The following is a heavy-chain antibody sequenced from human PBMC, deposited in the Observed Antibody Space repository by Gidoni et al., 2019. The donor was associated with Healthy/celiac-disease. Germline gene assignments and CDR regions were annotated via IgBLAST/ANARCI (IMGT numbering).Heavy chain of an antibody. CDR3: ARAWVSRYYYGSGRPFDY. CDR2: INHSGST. D-gene: IGHD3-10*01. Sequence: QVQLQQWGAGLLKPSETLSLTCAVYGGSFSGYDWSWIRQPPGKGLEWIGEINHSGSTNYNPSLKSRVTISVDTSKNQFSLKMSSVTAADTAVYYCARAWVSRYYYGSGRPFDYWGQGTLVTVSS. V-gene: IGHV4-34*01. J-gene: IGHJ4*02. CDR1: GGSFSGYD.